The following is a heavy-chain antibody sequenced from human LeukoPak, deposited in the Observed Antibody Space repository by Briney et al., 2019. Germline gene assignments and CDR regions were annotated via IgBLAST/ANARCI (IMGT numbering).Heavy chain of an antibody. V-gene: IGHV6-1*01. D-gene: IGHD3-22*01. CDR3: ARAQIYYDSSGSPGAFDI. CDR1: GDSVSSNSAA. J-gene: IGHJ3*02. CDR2: TYYRSKWYN. Sequence: SQTLSLTCAISGDSVSSNSAAWNWIRQSPSRGLEWLGRTYYRSKWYNDYAVSVKSRITINPDTSKNQFSLQLNSVTPEDTAVYYCARAQIYYDSSGSPGAFDIWGQGTMVTVSS.